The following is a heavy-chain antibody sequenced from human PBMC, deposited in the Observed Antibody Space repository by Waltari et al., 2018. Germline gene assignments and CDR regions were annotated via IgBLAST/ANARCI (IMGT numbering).Heavy chain of an antibody. V-gene: IGHV1-18*01. J-gene: IGHJ4*02. CDR1: GYTFTSYG. CDR3: TRDPSGMNPNSFFDY. Sequence: QVQLVQSGAEVKKPGASVKVSCKASGYTFTSYGISWVRQAPGQGLEWMGWISAYNGNTNYAQKLQGRVTMTTDTSTSTAYMELRSLRSDDTAVYYCTRDPSGMNPNSFFDYWGQGTLVTVSS. D-gene: IGHD6-19*01. CDR2: ISAYNGNT.